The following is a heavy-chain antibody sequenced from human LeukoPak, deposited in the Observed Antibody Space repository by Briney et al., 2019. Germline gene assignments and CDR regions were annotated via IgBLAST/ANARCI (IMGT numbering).Heavy chain of an antibody. J-gene: IGHJ1*01. CDR2: ISNDGNNE. Sequence: GGSLRLSCVASGFIFSTYGMHWVRQGPGKGLEWVAVISNDGNNEYYVDSVKGRFTISRDNSKNTLYLQMNSLRTEDTALYYCAQGSGGSYYGYFHHWGQGTLVTVSS. CDR3: AQGSGGSYYGYFHH. CDR1: GFIFSTYG. V-gene: IGHV3-30*18. D-gene: IGHD1-26*01.